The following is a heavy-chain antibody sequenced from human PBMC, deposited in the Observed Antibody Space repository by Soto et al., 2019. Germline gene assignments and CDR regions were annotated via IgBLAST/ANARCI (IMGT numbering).Heavy chain of an antibody. Sequence: QVQLVQSGAEVKKPGASVKVSCKASGYTFTNYDLNWVRQATGQGLEWMGWMNPNSGNTGHAQKFQGRGTMNRNTSISAAYMELSSLRSDDTAVYYCARGRSSYGDYVNWYFDLWGRGTLVTVSS. V-gene: IGHV1-8*01. D-gene: IGHD4-17*01. CDR2: MNPNSGNT. J-gene: IGHJ2*01. CDR3: ARGRSSYGDYVNWYFDL. CDR1: GYTFTNYD.